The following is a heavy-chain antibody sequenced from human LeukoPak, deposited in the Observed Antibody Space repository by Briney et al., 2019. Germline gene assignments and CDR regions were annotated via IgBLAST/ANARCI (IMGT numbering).Heavy chain of an antibody. V-gene: IGHV1-8*01. J-gene: IGHJ4*02. CDR2: MNPNSGNT. CDR3: ARGPGYCSITSCYPTHFDC. CDR1: GYTFTSYD. D-gene: IGHD2-2*01. Sequence: ASVKVSCKASGYTFTSYDINWVRQATGQGLEWMGWMNPNSGNTSYAQKFQGRVTMTRNTSISTAYMELSGLRSEDTAVYYCARGPGYCSITSCYPTHFDCWGQGTLVTVSS.